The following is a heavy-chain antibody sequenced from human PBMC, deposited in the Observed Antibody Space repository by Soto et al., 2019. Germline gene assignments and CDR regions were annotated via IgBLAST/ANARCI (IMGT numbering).Heavy chain of an antibody. J-gene: IGHJ6*02. D-gene: IGHD1-1*01. CDR2: INAGNGNT. CDR3: AREAGTSYYYGMDV. V-gene: IGHV1-3*01. Sequence: GASVKVSCKASGYTFTSYAMHWVRQAPGQRLEWMGWINAGNGNTKYSQKFQGRVTITRDTSASTAYMELSSLRSEDTAVYYCAREAGTSYYYGMDVWGQGTTVTAP. CDR1: GYTFTSYA.